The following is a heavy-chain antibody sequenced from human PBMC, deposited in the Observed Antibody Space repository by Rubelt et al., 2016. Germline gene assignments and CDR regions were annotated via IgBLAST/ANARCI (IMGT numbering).Heavy chain of an antibody. D-gene: IGHD3-3*01. Sequence: QVQLQESGPGLVKPSETLSLTCTVSGGSIGSSSWSWFRRPPGKGLEWIACIYYNGRTNYNPSLRGRVTMSVDMSKNQFSLKLSYVTAADTAVYYCASYDFWSGYRAGLSPDWYFDLWGRGTLVTVSS. J-gene: IGHJ2*01. CDR2: IYYNGRT. V-gene: IGHV4-59*08. CDR3: ASYDFWSGYRAGLSPDWYFDL. CDR1: GGSIGSSS.